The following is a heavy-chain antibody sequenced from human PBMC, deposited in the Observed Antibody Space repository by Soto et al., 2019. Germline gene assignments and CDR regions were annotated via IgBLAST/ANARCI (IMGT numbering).Heavy chain of an antibody. CDR2: INPSGGST. D-gene: IGHD3-3*01. V-gene: IGHV1-46*01. CDR1: GYTFTSYY. J-gene: IGHJ6*02. Sequence: ASVKVSCKASGYTFTSYYMHWVRQAPGQGLEWMGIINPSGGSTSYAQKFQGRVTMTRDTSTSTVYMELSSLRSEDTAVYYCARAGDCWSGYYPPSSGMDVWGQGTTVTVSS. CDR3: ARAGDCWSGYYPPSSGMDV.